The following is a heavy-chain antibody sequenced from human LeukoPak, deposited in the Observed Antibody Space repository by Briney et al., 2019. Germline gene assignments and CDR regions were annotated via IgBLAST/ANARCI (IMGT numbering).Heavy chain of an antibody. CDR1: GFTFSSYA. CDR2: ISYDGSNK. J-gene: IGHJ6*03. Sequence: GRSLRLPCAASGFTFSSYAMHWVRQAPGKGLEWVAVISYDGSNKYYADSVKGRFTISRDNSKNTLYLQMNSLRAEDTAVYYCARSYDFWSGYPGYMDVWGKGTTVTVSS. CDR3: ARSYDFWSGYPGYMDV. D-gene: IGHD3-3*01. V-gene: IGHV3-30*01.